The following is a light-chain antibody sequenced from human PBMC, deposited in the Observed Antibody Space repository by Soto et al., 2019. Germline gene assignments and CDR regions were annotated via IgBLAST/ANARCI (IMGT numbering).Light chain of an antibody. CDR3: QHYNSYSEA. V-gene: IGKV3-15*01. CDR2: GAS. J-gene: IGKJ1*01. CDR1: QSVSID. Sequence: EIRMSQSPDTLSVNPGERATLSCRASQSVSIDLAWYQQTPGQAPRLLIYGASTRATGVPPTFSGSASGTEFTLTISSLQPDDFATYYCQHYNSYSEAFGHGTKVDI.